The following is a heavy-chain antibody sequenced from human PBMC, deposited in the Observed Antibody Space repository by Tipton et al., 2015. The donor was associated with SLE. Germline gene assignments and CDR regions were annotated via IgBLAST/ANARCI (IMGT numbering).Heavy chain of an antibody. Sequence: TLSLTCAVYGGSFSSGTYYWGWIRQSPGKGLEWLGSIYYSGTSYYNPSLKSRVTISVDTSKNQISLKLRSVTAADTAVYYCAGTPWLVRFEYWGQGTLVNVSP. V-gene: IGHV4-39*01. CDR1: GGSFSSGTYY. CDR3: AGTPWLVRFEY. J-gene: IGHJ4*02. CDR2: IYYSGTS. D-gene: IGHD3-10*01.